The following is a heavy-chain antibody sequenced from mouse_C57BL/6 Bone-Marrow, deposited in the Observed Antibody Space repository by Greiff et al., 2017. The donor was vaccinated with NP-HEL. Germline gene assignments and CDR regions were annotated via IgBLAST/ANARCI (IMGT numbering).Heavy chain of an antibody. CDR1: GYTFTSYW. CDR2: IHPNSGST. J-gene: IGHJ2*01. Sequence: QVQLQQPGAELVKPGASVKLSCKASGYTFTSYWMHWVKQRPGQGLEWIGMIHPNSGSTNYNAKFKSKATLTVDKSSSTAYMQLSSLTSEDSAVYYCARGGDYYGSSLYYFDYWGQGTTLTVPS. V-gene: IGHV1-64*01. CDR3: ARGGDYYGSSLYYFDY. D-gene: IGHD1-1*01.